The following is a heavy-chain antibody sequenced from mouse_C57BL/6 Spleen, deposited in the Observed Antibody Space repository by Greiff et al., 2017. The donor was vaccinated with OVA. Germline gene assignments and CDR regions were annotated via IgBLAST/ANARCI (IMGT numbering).Heavy chain of an antibody. J-gene: IGHJ1*03. V-gene: IGHV3-6*01. CDR2: ISYDGSN. CDR3: ARDRPNWYFDV. Sequence: DVQLQESGPGLVKPSQSLSLTCSVTGYSITSGYYWNCIRQFPGNKLEWMGYISYDGSNNYNPSLKNRISITRDTSKNQFFLKLNSVTTEDTATYYCARDRPNWYFDVWGTGTTVTVSS. CDR1: GYSITSGYY.